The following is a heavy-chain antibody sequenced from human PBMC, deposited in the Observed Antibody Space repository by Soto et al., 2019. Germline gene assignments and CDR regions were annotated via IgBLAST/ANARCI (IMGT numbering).Heavy chain of an antibody. J-gene: IGHJ6*03. CDR3: ARRRAASSLYYYYYMDV. Sequence: SETLSLTCTVSGGSISSYYWSWIRQPPGKGLEWIGYIYYSGSTNYNPSLKSRVTISVDTSKNQFSLKLSSVTAADTAVYYCARRRAASSLYYYYYMDVWGKGTTVTVSS. CDR1: GGSISSYY. V-gene: IGHV4-59*01. D-gene: IGHD6-13*01. CDR2: IYYSGST.